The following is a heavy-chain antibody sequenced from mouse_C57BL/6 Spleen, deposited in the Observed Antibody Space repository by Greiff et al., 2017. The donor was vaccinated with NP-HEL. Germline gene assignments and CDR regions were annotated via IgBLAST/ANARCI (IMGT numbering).Heavy chain of an antibody. CDR3: AITTVVATNFDY. J-gene: IGHJ2*01. CDR2: ILPGSGST. Sequence: QVQLQQSGAELMKPGASVKLSCKATGYTFTGYWIEWVKQRPGHGLEWIGEILPGSGSTNYNEKFKGKATFTADTSSNTAYMPLSRLTTEDSAIYYCAITTVVATNFDYWGQGTTLTVSS. D-gene: IGHD1-1*01. CDR1: GYTFTGYW. V-gene: IGHV1-9*01.